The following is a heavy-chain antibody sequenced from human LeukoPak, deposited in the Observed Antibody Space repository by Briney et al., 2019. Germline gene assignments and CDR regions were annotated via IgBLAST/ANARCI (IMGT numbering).Heavy chain of an antibody. V-gene: IGHV3-64*01. CDR3: ARGYRQLVPPYFGY. D-gene: IGHD6-13*01. Sequence: PGGSLRLSCAASGFTFSSYAMHWVRQAPGKGLEYVSAISSNGGSTYYVNSVKGRFTISRDNSKNTLYLQMGSLRAEDMAVYYCARGYRQLVPPYFGYWGQGTLVTVSS. J-gene: IGHJ4*02. CDR1: GFTFSSYA. CDR2: ISSNGGST.